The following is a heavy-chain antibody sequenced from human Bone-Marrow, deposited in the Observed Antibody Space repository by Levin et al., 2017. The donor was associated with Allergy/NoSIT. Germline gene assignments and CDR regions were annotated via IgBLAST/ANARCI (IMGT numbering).Heavy chain of an antibody. CDR2: MNPNSGNT. J-gene: IGHJ6*02. CDR1: GYTFTSYD. CDR3: ARFYDFWSGRIYYYYGMDV. V-gene: IGHV1-8*01. D-gene: IGHD3-3*01. Sequence: ASVKVSCKASGYTFTSYDINWVRQATGQGLEWMGWMNPNSGNTGYAQKFQGRVTMTRNTSISTAYMELSSLRSEDTAVYYCARFYDFWSGRIYYYYGMDVWGQGTTVTVSS.